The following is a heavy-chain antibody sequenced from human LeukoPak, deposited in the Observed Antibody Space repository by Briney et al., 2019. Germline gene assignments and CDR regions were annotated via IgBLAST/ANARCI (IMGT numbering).Heavy chain of an antibody. D-gene: IGHD5-24*01. Sequence: GESLKISCKGSGYSFTSYWIGWVRQMPGKGLEWMGSIYPGGSDTRYSPSFQGKVTISADKSISAAYLQWSSLKASDTAMYYCATRDGYNYYGAFDSWGQGTMVTVSS. CDR2: IYPGGSDT. V-gene: IGHV5-51*01. CDR1: GYSFTSYW. CDR3: ATRDGYNYYGAFDS. J-gene: IGHJ3*02.